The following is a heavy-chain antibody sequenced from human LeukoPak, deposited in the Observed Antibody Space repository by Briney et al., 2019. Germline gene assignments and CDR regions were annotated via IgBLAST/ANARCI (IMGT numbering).Heavy chain of an antibody. CDR3: ARLGYCSSTSCYVWYYYYYGMDV. CDR1: GYTFTGYY. CDR2: MNPNSGNT. Sequence: ASVKVSCKASGYTFTGYYMHWVRQAPGQGLEWMGWMNPNSGNTGYAQKFQGRVTMTRNTSISTAYMELSSLRSEDTAVYYCARLGYCSSTSCYVWYYYYYGMDVWGQGTTVTVSS. V-gene: IGHV1-8*02. D-gene: IGHD2-2*01. J-gene: IGHJ6*02.